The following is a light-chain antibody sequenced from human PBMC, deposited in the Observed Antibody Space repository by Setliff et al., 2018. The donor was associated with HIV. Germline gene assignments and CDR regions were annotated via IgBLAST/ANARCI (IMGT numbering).Light chain of an antibody. V-gene: IGLV3-21*03. Sequence: SYELTQPPSVSVAPGKTARITCGGNKIGSKSVHWYQQKPGQAPVLVVYDDSDRPSGIPERISGSNSGNTATLTINRVEAGDEADYYCQVRDSSSDSYVFGTGTKVTVL. CDR1: KIGSKS. CDR3: QVRDSSSDSYV. CDR2: DDS. J-gene: IGLJ1*01.